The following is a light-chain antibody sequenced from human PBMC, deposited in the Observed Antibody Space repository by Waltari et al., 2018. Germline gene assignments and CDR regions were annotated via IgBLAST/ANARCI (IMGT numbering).Light chain of an antibody. V-gene: IGLV8-61*01. J-gene: IGLJ3*02. Sequence: QTVVTQEPSLSVSPGGTVTLTCALTSGSVSTTSYASWYQQTPGQPPRTLVYKRSSRSSGVPDRFSCSILGNKAALTITGAQADDESNYDCSLYMGSGIWVFGGGTKLTVL. CDR1: SGSVSTTSY. CDR3: SLYMGSGIWV. CDR2: KRS.